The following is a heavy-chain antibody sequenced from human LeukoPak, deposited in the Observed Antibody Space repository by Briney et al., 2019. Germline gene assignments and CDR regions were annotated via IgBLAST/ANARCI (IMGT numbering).Heavy chain of an antibody. Sequence: PGGSLRLSCAASGFTFSSYAMSWVRQAPGKGLEWVSVISGSGGSTYYADSVKGRFTISRDNSKNTLYLQMNSLRAEDTAVYYCAKDTEPYDSSYFDYWGQGTLVTVSS. V-gene: IGHV3-23*01. D-gene: IGHD3-22*01. CDR2: ISGSGGST. J-gene: IGHJ4*02. CDR1: GFTFSSYA. CDR3: AKDTEPYDSSYFDY.